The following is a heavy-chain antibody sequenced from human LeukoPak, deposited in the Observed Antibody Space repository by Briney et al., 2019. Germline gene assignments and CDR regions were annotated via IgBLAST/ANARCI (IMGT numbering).Heavy chain of an antibody. J-gene: IGHJ4*02. CDR2: IYTSGST. CDR3: ARYWYYYDSSGYYRHYYFDY. CDR1: GGSISSYY. D-gene: IGHD3-22*01. Sequence: PSETLSLTCTVSGGSISSYYWSWIRQPAGKGPEWIGRIYTSGSTNYNPSLKSRVTMSVDTSKNQFSLKLSSVTAADTAVYYCARYWYYYDSSGYYRHYYFDYWGQGTLVTVSS. V-gene: IGHV4-4*07.